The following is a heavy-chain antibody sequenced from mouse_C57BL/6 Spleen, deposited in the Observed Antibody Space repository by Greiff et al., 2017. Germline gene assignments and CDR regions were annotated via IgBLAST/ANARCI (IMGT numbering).Heavy chain of an antibody. V-gene: IGHV5-4*03. J-gene: IGHJ2*01. CDR1: GFTFSSSA. CDR3: ASDDLQTALDY. CDR2: ISDGGSYT. D-gene: IGHD5-1*01. Sequence: EVMLVASGGGLVKPGGSLKLSCAASGFTFSSSAMSWVRQTPEKRLEWVATISDGGSYTYYPDNVKGRFTISRDNAKNNLYLQMSHLKSEDTAMYYCASDDLQTALDYGGKGTTLTVSS.